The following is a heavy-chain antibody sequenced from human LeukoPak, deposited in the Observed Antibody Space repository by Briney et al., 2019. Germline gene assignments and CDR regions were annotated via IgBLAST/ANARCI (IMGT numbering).Heavy chain of an antibody. CDR2: ISSSSSYI. D-gene: IGHD6-13*01. Sequence: GGSLRLSCAASGFTFSTCSMNWVRQAPGKGLEWVASISSSSSYIDYADSVKGRFTISRDNSKNTLSLQMNSLRAEDTALYYCAKGWQQLADWGQGTLVTVSS. CDR1: GFTFSTCS. J-gene: IGHJ4*02. V-gene: IGHV3-21*04. CDR3: AKGWQQLAD.